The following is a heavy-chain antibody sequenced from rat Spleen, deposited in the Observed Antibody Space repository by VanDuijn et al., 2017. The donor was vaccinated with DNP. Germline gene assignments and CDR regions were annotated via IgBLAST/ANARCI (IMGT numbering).Heavy chain of an antibody. CDR2: ISSGGNT. V-gene: IGHV2S8*01. Sequence: QVQMKETGPGLVQTTQTLSVTCTVSGFSLTSYGVHWVRQAPGKGLEWIAAISSGGNTYYNSALKSRLSISRDTFKSQVFLKMNSLQTEDTAIYFCTREGTTDYAMDAWGQGTSVTVSS. D-gene: IGHD1-11*01. J-gene: IGHJ4*01. CDR1: GFSLTSYG. CDR3: TREGTTDYAMDA.